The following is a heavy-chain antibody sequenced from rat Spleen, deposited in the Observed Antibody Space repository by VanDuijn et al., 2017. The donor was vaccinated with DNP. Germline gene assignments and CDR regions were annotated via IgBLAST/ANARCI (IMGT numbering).Heavy chain of an antibody. J-gene: IGHJ2*01. CDR2: IWGDGST. Sequence: QVQLKESGPGLVQPSQTLSLTCTVSGFSLTSSGVSWVRQPPGKGLEWMGGIWGDGSTNYNSALKSRLNISRDTSKSQAFLKMNGLQTEDTATYYCARDPPITTGFDYWGQGIMVTVSS. V-gene: IGHV2-4*01. D-gene: IGHD1-1*01. CDR1: GFSLTSSG. CDR3: ARDPPITTGFDY.